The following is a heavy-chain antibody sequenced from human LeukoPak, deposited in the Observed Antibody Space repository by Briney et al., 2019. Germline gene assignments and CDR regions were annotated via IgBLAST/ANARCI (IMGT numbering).Heavy chain of an antibody. V-gene: IGHV4-34*01. D-gene: IGHD2-2*01. CDR1: GGSFSGYY. Sequence: PSETLSLTCAVYGGSFSGYYWSWIRQPPGKGLEWMGEINHSGSTNYNPSLKSRVTISVDTSKNQFSLKLSSVPAADTAVYYCARVYCSSTSCSSPNDYWGQGTLVTVSS. J-gene: IGHJ4*02. CDR2: INHSGST. CDR3: ARVYCSSTSCSSPNDY.